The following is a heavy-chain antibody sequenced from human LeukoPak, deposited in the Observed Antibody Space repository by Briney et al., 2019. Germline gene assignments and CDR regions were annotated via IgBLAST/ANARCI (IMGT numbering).Heavy chain of an antibody. D-gene: IGHD3-10*01. J-gene: IGHJ5*02. CDR2: IIPIFGIA. Sequence: SVKVSCKASGGTFSSYAISWVRQAPGQGREWMGRIIPIFGIANYAQKFQGRVTITADKSTSTAYMELSSLRSEDTAVYYCARDSGYGSGSYYSSGFAPWGQGTLVTVSS. V-gene: IGHV1-69*04. CDR3: ARDSGYGSGSYYSSGFAP. CDR1: GGTFSSYA.